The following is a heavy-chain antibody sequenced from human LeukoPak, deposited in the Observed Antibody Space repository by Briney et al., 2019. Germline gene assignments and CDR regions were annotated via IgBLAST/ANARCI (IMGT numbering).Heavy chain of an antibody. J-gene: IGHJ3*02. CDR3: SSRDYYVRAFDI. CDR2: INHSGST. CDR1: GGSFSGYY. D-gene: IGHD3-10*02. V-gene: IGHV4-34*01. Sequence: SETLSLTCAAYGGSFSGYYWSWIRQAPGKGLEWIGEINHSGSTNYNPSLKSRVTISVSTSKNQFFLKMSSLTAADTAVYYLSSRDYYVRAFDIWGQGTMVTVSS.